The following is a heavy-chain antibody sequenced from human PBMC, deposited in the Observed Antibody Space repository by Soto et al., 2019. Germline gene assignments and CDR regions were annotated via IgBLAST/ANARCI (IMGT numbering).Heavy chain of an antibody. CDR1: GYTFTSYI. V-gene: IGHV1-8*01. J-gene: IGHJ6*02. CDR2: MNPNRGNT. Sequence: QVRLVQSGAEVKKPGASVKISGKASGYTFTSYIINWVRQATGQGLEWMGWMNPNRGNTGYAQKFQGRVTMTRNTSISTAYMELSSLRSEDTAVYYCAREISYGMDVWGQGTTVTVSS. CDR3: AREISYGMDV.